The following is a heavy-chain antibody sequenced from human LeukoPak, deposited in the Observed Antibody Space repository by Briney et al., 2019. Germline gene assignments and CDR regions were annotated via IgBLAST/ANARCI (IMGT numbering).Heavy chain of an antibody. CDR2: INPSGGST. CDR1: GYTFTSYY. D-gene: IGHD5-24*01. Sequence: ASVKVSCKASGYTFTSYYMHWVRQAPGQRLEWMGRINPSGGSTSYAQKFQGRVTMTRDTSTSTVYMELSSLRSEDTAVYYCARDSRDGYNYHYYYGMDVWGHGTTVTVSS. CDR3: ARDSRDGYNYHYYYGMDV. V-gene: IGHV1-46*01. J-gene: IGHJ6*02.